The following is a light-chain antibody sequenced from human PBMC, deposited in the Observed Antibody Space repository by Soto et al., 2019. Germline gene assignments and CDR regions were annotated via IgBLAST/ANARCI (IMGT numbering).Light chain of an antibody. CDR1: QSLSSGY. V-gene: IGKV3-11*01. J-gene: IGKJ1*01. CDR2: LTS. Sequence: EIVLTQSPGTLSLSPGERATLSCRASQSLSSGYLAWYQQKPGQAPRLLIYLTSNRAAGIPARFSGSGSGTDFTLTISDVEPEDFAVYYCHQRQSWPRTFGQGTKVDIK. CDR3: HQRQSWPRT.